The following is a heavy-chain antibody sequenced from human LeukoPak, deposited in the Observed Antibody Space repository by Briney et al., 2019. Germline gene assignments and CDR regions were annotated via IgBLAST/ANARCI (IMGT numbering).Heavy chain of an antibody. CDR3: AKDRYYDSSGYFDY. CDR1: GFTFSSYA. CDR2: ISYDGSNK. Sequence: GGSLRLSCAASGFTFSSYALHWVRQAPGKGLEWVALISYDGSNKYYADSVKGRFTISRDNSKNTLYLQMNSLRAEDTAVYYCAKDRYYDSSGYFDYWGQGTLVTVSS. D-gene: IGHD3-22*01. J-gene: IGHJ4*02. V-gene: IGHV3-30-3*01.